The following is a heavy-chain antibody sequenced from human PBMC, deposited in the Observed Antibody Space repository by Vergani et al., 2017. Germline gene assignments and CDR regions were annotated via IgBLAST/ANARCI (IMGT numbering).Heavy chain of an antibody. D-gene: IGHD4-17*01. CDR1: GFTFSSYA. CDR3: AKSGDGDYLAALDI. V-gene: IGHV3-23*01. CDR2: IRGSGGST. J-gene: IGHJ3*02. Sequence: EVQLLESGGGLVQPGGSLRLSCAASGFTFSSYAMSWVRQGPGKGLEWVSAIRGSGGSTYYADSVKGRFTISRDNAKNTLYLQMNSLRAEDTAVYDCAKSGDGDYLAALDIWGQGTMVTVSS.